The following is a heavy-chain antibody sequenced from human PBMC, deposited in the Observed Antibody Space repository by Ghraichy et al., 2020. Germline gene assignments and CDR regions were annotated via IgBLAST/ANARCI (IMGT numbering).Heavy chain of an antibody. CDR3: ATTYSSSWSGQEYFQH. D-gene: IGHD6-13*01. CDR1: GGSISSYY. CDR2: IYYSGST. Sequence: SQTLSLTCTVSGGSISSYYWSWIRQPPGKGLEWIGYIYYSGSTNYNPSLKSRVTISVDTSKNQFSLKLSSVTAVDTAVYYCATTYSSSWSGQEYFQHWGQGTLVTVSS. V-gene: IGHV4-59*01. J-gene: IGHJ1*01.